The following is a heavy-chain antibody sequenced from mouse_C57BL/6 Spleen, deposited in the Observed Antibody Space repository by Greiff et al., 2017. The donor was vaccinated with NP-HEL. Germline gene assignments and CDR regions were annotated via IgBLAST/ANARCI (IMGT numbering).Heavy chain of an antibody. CDR2: ISNLAYSI. V-gene: IGHV5-15*01. J-gene: IGHJ4*01. CDR3: ARRYDGYSYAMDY. D-gene: IGHD2-3*01. CDR1: GFTFSDYG. Sequence: EVMLVESGGGLVQPGGSLKLSCAASGFTFSDYGMAWVRQAPRKGPEWVAFISNLAYSIYYADTVTGRFTISRENAKNTLYLEMSSLRSEDTAMYYCARRYDGYSYAMDYWGQGTSVTVSS.